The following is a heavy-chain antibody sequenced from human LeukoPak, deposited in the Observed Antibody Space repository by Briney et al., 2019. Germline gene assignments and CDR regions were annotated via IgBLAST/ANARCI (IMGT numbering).Heavy chain of an antibody. CDR2: IIPILGIA. CDR1: GGTFSSYA. Sequence: SVKVPCKASGGTFSSYAISWVRQAPGQGLEWMGRIIPILGIANYAQKFQGRVTITADKSTSTAYMELSSLRSEDTAVYYCARKANLKSVILDWGQGTLVTVSS. J-gene: IGHJ4*02. CDR3: ARKANLKSVILD. V-gene: IGHV1-69*04. D-gene: IGHD2-15*01.